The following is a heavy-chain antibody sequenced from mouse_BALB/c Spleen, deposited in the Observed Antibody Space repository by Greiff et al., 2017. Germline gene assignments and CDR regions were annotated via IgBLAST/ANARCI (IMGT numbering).Heavy chain of an antibody. J-gene: IGHJ4*01. D-gene: IGHD2-4*01. CDR3: AVYDYDGYYAMDY. CDR1: GYSITSGYY. V-gene: IGHV3-6*02. Sequence: ESGPGLVKPSQSLSLTCSVTGYSITSGYYWNWIRQFPGNKLEWMGYISYDGSNNYNPSLKNRISITRDTSKNQFFLKLNSVTTEDTATYYCAVYDYDGYYAMDYWGQGTSVTVSS. CDR2: ISYDGSN.